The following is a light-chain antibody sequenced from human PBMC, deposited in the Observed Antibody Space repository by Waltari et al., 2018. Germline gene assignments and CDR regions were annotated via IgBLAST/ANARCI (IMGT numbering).Light chain of an antibody. CDR3: KSYTGTGSWV. Sequence: QSALTQPAPVPGSPGQPLTIFCTGTKSDVGFYNYVRWYQQHPGKAPKVIIYDVSQRPSVISNRFSGSKSGNTASLTISGLQADDEADYYCKSYTGTGSWVFGGGTKLTVL. V-gene: IGLV2-14*03. J-gene: IGLJ3*02. CDR2: DVS. CDR1: KSDVGFYNY.